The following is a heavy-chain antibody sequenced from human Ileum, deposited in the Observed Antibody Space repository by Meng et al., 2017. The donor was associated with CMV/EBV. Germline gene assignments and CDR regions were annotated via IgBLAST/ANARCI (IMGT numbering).Heavy chain of an antibody. V-gene: IGHV3-48*04. CDR1: GFTFSNYS. J-gene: IGHJ5*01. CDR3: ARENPGLDS. Sequence: GESLKISCAASGFTFSNYSMNWVRQAPGKGLEWVSSITSSSGTIYYADSVKGRFTISRDSAKNSLYLDLNSLRAEDTAVYYCARENPGLDSWGQGALVTVSS. CDR2: ITSSSGTI.